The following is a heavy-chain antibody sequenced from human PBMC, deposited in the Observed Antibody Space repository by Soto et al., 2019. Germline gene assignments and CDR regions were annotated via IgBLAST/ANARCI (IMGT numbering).Heavy chain of an antibody. CDR1: GGSISSYY. Sequence: SETLSLTCTVSGGSISSYYWSWIRQPPGKGLEWIGYIYYSGSTNYNPSLKSRVTISVDTSKNQFSLKLSSVTAADTAVYYCARHNDILTGDPFDPWGQGTLVTVS. CDR2: IYYSGST. J-gene: IGHJ5*02. D-gene: IGHD3-9*01. V-gene: IGHV4-59*08. CDR3: ARHNDILTGDPFDP.